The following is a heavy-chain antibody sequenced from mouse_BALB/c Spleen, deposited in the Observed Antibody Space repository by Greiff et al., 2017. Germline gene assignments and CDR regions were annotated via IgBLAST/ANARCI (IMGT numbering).Heavy chain of an antibody. CDR2: IYPGGGYT. CDR1: GYTFTNYW. Sequence: QVHVKQSGAELVRPGTSVKISCKASGYTFTNYWLGWVKQRPGHGLEWIGDIYPGGGYTNYNEKFKGKATLTADTSSSTAYMQLSSLTSEDSAVYFCARGSSGYVGWFAYWGQGTLVTVSA. D-gene: IGHD3-1*01. CDR3: ARGSSGYVGWFAY. J-gene: IGHJ3*01. V-gene: IGHV1-63*02.